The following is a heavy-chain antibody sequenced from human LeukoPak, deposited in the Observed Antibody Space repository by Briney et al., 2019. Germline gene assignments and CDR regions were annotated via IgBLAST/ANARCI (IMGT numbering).Heavy chain of an antibody. CDR2: ISSSGSTI. J-gene: IGHJ3*02. V-gene: IGHV3-48*03. Sequence: GGSLRLSCAASGFTFSSYAMSWVRQAPGKGLEWVSYISSSGSTIYYADSVKGRFTISRDNAKNSLYLQMNSLRAEDTAVYYCARAREYAFDIWGQGTMVTVSS. CDR1: GFTFSSYA. D-gene: IGHD3-10*01. CDR3: ARAREYAFDI.